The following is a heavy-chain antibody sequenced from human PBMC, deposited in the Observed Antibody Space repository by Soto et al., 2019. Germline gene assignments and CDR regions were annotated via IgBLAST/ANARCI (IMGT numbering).Heavy chain of an antibody. CDR3: AAAPFPYSTTSSRSFDY. CDR2: INAGSGIT. D-gene: IGHD6-13*01. J-gene: IGHJ4*02. V-gene: IGHV1-3*01. Sequence: QVQLVQSGAEVKKPGASVKVSCKASGYTFTDYAIHWVRQAPGQRLEWMGWINAGSGITKYSQNFQGRVTITKDTPANTASMELSSLRSEDTAVYYCAAAPFPYSTTSSRSFDYWGQGTLVTVSS. CDR1: GYTFTDYA.